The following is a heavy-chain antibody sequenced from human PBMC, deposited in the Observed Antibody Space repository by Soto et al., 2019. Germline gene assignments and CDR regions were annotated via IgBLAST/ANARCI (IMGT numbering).Heavy chain of an antibody. CDR1: GDSVSSNSAA. D-gene: IGHD6-6*01. Sequence: SQTLSLTCAISGDSVSSNSAAWNWIRQSPSRGLEWLGRTYYRSKWYNDYGVSVKSRITISPDTSKNQFSLQLNSVTPEDTAVYYCVSMSYDSSSFSVADYVMDVWAQGTPDTVSS. CDR3: VSMSYDSSSFSVADYVMDV. V-gene: IGHV6-1*01. J-gene: IGHJ6*02. CDR2: TYYRSKWYN.